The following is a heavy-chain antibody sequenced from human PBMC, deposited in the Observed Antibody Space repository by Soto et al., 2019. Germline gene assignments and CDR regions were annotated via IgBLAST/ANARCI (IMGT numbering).Heavy chain of an antibody. CDR3: ARDIGSGWFYFFDY. D-gene: IGHD6-19*01. Sequence: QVQLVESGGGVVQPGRSLRLSCAASGFTFSSYGMNWVRQAPGKGLEWVAVIWYDGSNKYYADSVKGRFTISRDNSKNVRYLQMNSLSAEDTAVYYCARDIGSGWFYFFDYWGQGTLVNVST. CDR1: GFTFSSYG. V-gene: IGHV3-33*01. CDR2: IWYDGSNK. J-gene: IGHJ4*02.